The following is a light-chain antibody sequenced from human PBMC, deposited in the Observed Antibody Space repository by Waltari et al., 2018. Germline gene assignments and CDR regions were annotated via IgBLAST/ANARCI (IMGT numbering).Light chain of an antibody. CDR1: NIGAKS. V-gene: IGLV3-21*04. Sequence: SYVLTQSPSVSVAPGKTASITCGGNNIGAKSVNWYQQKPGQAPILLIYFDSDRPSGIPDRFSGSNSGHTATLTISRVEAGDEAAYYCQVWDTSADHLVVFGGGTNLTVV. CDR2: FDS. J-gene: IGLJ2*01. CDR3: QVWDTSADHLVV.